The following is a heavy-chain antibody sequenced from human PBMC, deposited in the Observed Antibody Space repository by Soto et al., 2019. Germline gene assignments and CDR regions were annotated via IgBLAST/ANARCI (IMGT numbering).Heavy chain of an antibody. V-gene: IGHV4-31*03. CDR3: ARDRGQLAMDV. Sequence: SETLSLTCTVSGASISSGAYYWGWIRQHPGKSLEWIGYIYYSGSTYYNPSLKSRVTISLDMSKNQFSLKLSSVTAADTAVYYCARDRGQLAMDVWGEGTTVTVSS. CDR1: GASISSGAYY. J-gene: IGHJ6*04. D-gene: IGHD1-1*01. CDR2: IYYSGST.